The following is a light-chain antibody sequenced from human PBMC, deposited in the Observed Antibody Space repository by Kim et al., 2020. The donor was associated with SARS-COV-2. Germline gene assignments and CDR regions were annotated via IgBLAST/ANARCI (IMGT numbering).Light chain of an antibody. CDR1: QNISPW. J-gene: IGKJ4*01. V-gene: IGKV1-5*01. CDR2: DAS. Sequence: SASVGDRVTITCRASQNISPWLAWYQQKPGKAPKLLIHDASDLESGVPSRFSGSASGTEFTLTINSLQPDDFATYFCQQHYSYSLTFGGGTKVEI. CDR3: QQHYSYSLT.